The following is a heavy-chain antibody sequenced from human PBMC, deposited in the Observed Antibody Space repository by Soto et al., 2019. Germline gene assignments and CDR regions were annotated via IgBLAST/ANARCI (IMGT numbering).Heavy chain of an antibody. V-gene: IGHV1-18*01. D-gene: IGHD3-22*01. CDR1: GYTFSSYG. CDR2: ISPYNDDT. Sequence: ASVKVSCKASGYTFSSYGINWVRQATGQGLEWLGWISPYNDDTKYAQMLQGRVTMTTDTSSRTAYMALRSLRSDDTAVYFCARGGYYDSSGSRNYHYYGMDVWGQGTTVTVSS. J-gene: IGHJ6*02. CDR3: ARGGYYDSSGSRNYHYYGMDV.